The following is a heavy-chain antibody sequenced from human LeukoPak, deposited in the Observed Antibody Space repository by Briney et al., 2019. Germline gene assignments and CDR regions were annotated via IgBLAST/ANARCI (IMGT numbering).Heavy chain of an antibody. Sequence: ASVKVSCKASGYTFTSYGISWVRQAPGQGLEWMGWISAYNGNTNYAQKLQGRVTMTTDTSTSTAYMELRSLRSEDTAVYYCARGRGSSRDGYNFRVWGQGTLVTVSS. V-gene: IGHV1-18*01. CDR3: ARGRGSSRDGYNFRV. CDR1: GYTFTSYG. D-gene: IGHD5-24*01. J-gene: IGHJ4*02. CDR2: ISAYNGNT.